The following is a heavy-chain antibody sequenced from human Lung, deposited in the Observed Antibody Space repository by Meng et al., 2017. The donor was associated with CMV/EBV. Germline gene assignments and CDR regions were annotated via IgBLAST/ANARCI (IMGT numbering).Heavy chain of an antibody. CDR3: ATSRELLYPYYNFNYAMDV. CDR2: ISSSSPNI. V-gene: IGHV3-21*01. J-gene: IGHJ6*02. Sequence: GESLKISCAASGFTFSRYSMNWVRQAPGKGLEWVSSISSSSPNIYYADSVKGRFTVSRDNAKNSLYLQMNSLRAEDTAVYYCATSRELLYPYYNFNYAMDVWXQGPXVTVAS. D-gene: IGHD2-2*02. CDR1: GFTFSRYS.